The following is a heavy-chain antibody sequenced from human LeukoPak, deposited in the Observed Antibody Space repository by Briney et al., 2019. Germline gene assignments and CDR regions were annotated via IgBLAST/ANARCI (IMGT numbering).Heavy chain of an antibody. V-gene: IGHV3-33*01. CDR1: GFTFSSYG. J-gene: IGHJ3*02. CDR2: IWYGGSNK. CDR3: ASENFWSGYYTGAGRSDAFDI. D-gene: IGHD3-3*01. Sequence: PGGSLRLSCAASGFTFSSYGMHWVRQAPGKGLEWVAVIWYGGSNKYYADSVKGRFTISRDNAKNSLYLQMNSLRAEDTAVYYCASENFWSGYYTGAGRSDAFDIWGQGTMVTVSS.